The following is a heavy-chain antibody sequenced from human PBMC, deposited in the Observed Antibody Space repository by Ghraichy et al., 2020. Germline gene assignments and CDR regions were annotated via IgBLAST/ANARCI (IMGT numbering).Heavy chain of an antibody. V-gene: IGHV3-48*01. Sequence: GESLNISCAASGFTFSNYSMNWVRQTPGEGLEWVAYISIGSRTIYYADSVKGRFTISRDNAQNSLYLQMNSLRAEDTAVYYCARDRSPGYFDYWGQGTRVPVSS. CDR1: GFTFSNYS. CDR2: ISIGSRTI. CDR3: ARDRSPGYFDY. J-gene: IGHJ4*02. D-gene: IGHD3-16*02.